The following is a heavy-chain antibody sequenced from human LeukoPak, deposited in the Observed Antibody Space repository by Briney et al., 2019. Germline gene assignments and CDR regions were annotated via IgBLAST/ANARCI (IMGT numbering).Heavy chain of an antibody. CDR1: GGSISSYY. D-gene: IGHD5-18*01. V-gene: IGHV4-59*01. CDR2: IYYSGST. J-gene: IGHJ5*02. Sequence: SKTLSLTCTVSGGSISSYYWRWIPQPPGKGLEWIGYIYYSGSTNYNPSLKSRVTISVDTSKNQFSLKLSSVTAADTAVYYCASASGYSYGSFGWFDPWGQGTLVTVSS. CDR3: ASASGYSYGSFGWFDP.